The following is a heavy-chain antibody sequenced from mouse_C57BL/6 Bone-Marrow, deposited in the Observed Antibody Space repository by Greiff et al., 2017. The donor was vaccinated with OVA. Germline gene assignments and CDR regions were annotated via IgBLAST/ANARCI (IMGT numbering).Heavy chain of an antibody. V-gene: IGHV5-9*01. CDR3: ARHYDGYLDY. CDR1: GFTFSSYT. Sequence: EVTVVESGGGLVKPGGSLKLSCAASGFTFSSYTMSWVRQTPEKRLEWVATISGGGGNTYYPDSVKGRFTISRDNAKNTLYLQMSSLRSEDTALYYCARHYDGYLDYWGQGTTLTVSS. D-gene: IGHD2-3*01. CDR2: ISGGGGNT. J-gene: IGHJ2*01.